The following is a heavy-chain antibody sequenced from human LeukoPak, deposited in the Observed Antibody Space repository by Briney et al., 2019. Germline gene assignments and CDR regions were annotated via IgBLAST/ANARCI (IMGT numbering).Heavy chain of an antibody. V-gene: IGHV2-5*01. Sequence: SGPTPVKPTQTLTLTCTFSGFSLSTSGVGVGWIRQPPGKALEWLALIYWNDDKRYSPSLKSRLTITKDTSKNQVVLTMTNMDPVDTATYYCAHRLSTVVTPGYFDYWGQGTLVTVSS. D-gene: IGHD4-23*01. J-gene: IGHJ4*02. CDR3: AHRLSTVVTPGYFDY. CDR2: IYWNDDK. CDR1: GFSLSTSGVG.